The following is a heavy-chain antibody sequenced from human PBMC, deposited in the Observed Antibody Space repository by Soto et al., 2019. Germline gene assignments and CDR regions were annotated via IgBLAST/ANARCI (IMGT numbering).Heavy chain of an antibody. Sequence: HITLKESGPTLVKPTQTLTLTCTFSGFSLSTSGVGVGWIRQPPGKALEWLALIYWDDDKRYSPSLKSRLTITKDTSKNQLVLTMTNMDPVDTATYYCAHSLIPNWGSRGAFDYWGQGTQVTVSS. D-gene: IGHD7-27*01. CDR2: IYWDDDK. J-gene: IGHJ4*02. CDR1: GFSLSTSGVG. CDR3: AHSLIPNWGSRGAFDY. V-gene: IGHV2-5*02.